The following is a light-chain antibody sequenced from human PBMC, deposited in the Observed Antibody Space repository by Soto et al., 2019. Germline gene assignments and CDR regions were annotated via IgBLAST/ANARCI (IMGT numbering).Light chain of an antibody. J-gene: IGKJ5*01. CDR3: QQYNLWPPIT. CDR1: QSVFSN. V-gene: IGKV3-15*01. CDR2: GAS. Sequence: EILMTQSPATLSVSPGETATLSCRASQSVFSNVAWYQQRPGQPPRLLISGASTRATGVSARFSASGSGTDFTLTITSLQSEDFAVYYCQQYNLWPPITFGQGTRLEIK.